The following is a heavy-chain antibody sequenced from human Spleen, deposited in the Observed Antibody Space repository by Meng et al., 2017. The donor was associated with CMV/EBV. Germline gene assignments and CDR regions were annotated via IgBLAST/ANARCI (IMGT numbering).Heavy chain of an antibody. D-gene: IGHD2-2*02. V-gene: IGHV3-21*01. CDR2: ISRSSSNI. CDR1: GFSFSSYS. CDR3: ARGIVVVPAAIGVYYYYYGLDV. J-gene: IGHJ6*02. Sequence: GESLRLSCAVSGFSFSSYSMNWVRQAPGEGLGWVSSISRSSSNIYYANSVKGRRTISRDNAKNSLYLQMNSLRTEDTAVYYWARGIVVVPAAIGVYYYYYGLDVWGQGTTVTVSS.